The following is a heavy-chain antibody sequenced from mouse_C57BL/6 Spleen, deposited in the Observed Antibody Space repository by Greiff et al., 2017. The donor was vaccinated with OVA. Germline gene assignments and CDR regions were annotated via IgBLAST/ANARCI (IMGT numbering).Heavy chain of an antibody. V-gene: IGHV1-62-2*01. CDR2: FYPGSGSI. D-gene: IGHD2-2*01. Sequence: QVQLKQSGAELVKPGASVKLSCKASGYTFTEYTIHWVKQRSGQGLEWIGWFYPGSGSIKYNEKFKDKATLTEDKSSSTGYMELSRLTSEDSAVYFCARHDGYLLTMGYWGQGTSGTVSS. CDR3: ARHDGYLLTMGY. J-gene: IGHJ4*01. CDR1: GYTFTEYT.